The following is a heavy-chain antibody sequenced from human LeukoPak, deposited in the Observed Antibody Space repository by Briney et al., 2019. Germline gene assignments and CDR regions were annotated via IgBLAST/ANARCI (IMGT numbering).Heavy chain of an antibody. CDR1: GFTFSSYG. CDR2: ISYDGSNK. J-gene: IGHJ4*02. D-gene: IGHD6-13*01. V-gene: IGHV3-30*03. CDR3: ARSYSSSWPPLDY. Sequence: GGSLRLSCAASGFTFSSYGMSWVRQAPGKGLEWVAVISYDGSNKYYADSVKGRFTISRDNSKNTLYLQMNSLRAEDTAVYYCARSYSSSWPPLDYWGQGTLVTVSS.